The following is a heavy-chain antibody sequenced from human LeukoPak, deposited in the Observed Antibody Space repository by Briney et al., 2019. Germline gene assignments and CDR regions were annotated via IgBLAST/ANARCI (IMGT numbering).Heavy chain of an antibody. V-gene: IGHV3-21*01. CDR1: GFTVSTNY. J-gene: IGHJ4*02. CDR2: ISSSSSYI. Sequence: GGSLRLSCAASGFTVSTNYMNWVRQAPGKGLEWVSSISSSSSYIYYADSVKGRFTISRDNAKNSLYLQMNSLRAEDTAVYYCARVGTMVRGVIEGFDYWGQGTLVTVSS. D-gene: IGHD3-10*01. CDR3: ARVGTMVRGVIEGFDY.